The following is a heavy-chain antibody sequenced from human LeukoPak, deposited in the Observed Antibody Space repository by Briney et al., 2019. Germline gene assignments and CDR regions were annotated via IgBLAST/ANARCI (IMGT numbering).Heavy chain of an antibody. CDR3: AKSSYYDSSGYYREYYFDF. D-gene: IGHD3-22*01. Sequence: HPGGSLRLSCAASRFTFSTYGMSWVRQAPGKGLEWVSSISGSGGSTNYADSVKGRFTISRDNSKNTLYLQMNSLRDEDTAVYYCAKSSYYDSSGYYREYYFDFWGQGTLVTVSS. CDR1: RFTFSTYG. CDR2: ISGSGGST. J-gene: IGHJ4*02. V-gene: IGHV3-23*01.